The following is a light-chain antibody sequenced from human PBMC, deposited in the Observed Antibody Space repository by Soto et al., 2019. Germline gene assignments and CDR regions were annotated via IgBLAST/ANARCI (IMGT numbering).Light chain of an antibody. Sequence: DIVLTQSPGTLSLSPGERDTLSCRASQSVSSSYLAWYQQKPGQAPRLLIYGASIRATGIPDRFSGSGSGTDFTLTISILEPEDFAVYYCQQYGSSPLTFGGGTKVEIK. CDR2: GAS. CDR3: QQYGSSPLT. V-gene: IGKV3-20*01. CDR1: QSVSSSY. J-gene: IGKJ4*01.